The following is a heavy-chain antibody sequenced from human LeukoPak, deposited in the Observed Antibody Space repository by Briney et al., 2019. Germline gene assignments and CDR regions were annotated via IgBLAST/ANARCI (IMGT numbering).Heavy chain of an antibody. CDR1: GFTFSSYA. Sequence: GGSLRLSCAASGFTFSSYAMSWVRQAPGKGLEWVSTISGSGAYTYYADSVKGRFTISRDNSKNTLYLQMNSLRAGDTAVYYCAKYFASGSYYKLPHWGQGTLVTVSS. CDR2: ISGSGAYT. D-gene: IGHD3-10*01. CDR3: AKYFASGSYYKLPH. J-gene: IGHJ1*01. V-gene: IGHV3-23*01.